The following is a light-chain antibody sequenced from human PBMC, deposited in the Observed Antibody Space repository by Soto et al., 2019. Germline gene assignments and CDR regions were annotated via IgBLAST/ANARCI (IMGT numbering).Light chain of an antibody. CDR1: QSIYSY. CDR3: QQRSDWPRT. Sequence: EIVLTQSPATLSLSPGERATLSCRASQSIYSYLAWYQQRPGQAPRLVIYDASSRATGIPARFSASVSGSDFTLTISSLEPEDFAVYYCQQRSDWPRTFGRGTKLEIK. J-gene: IGKJ2*01. CDR2: DAS. V-gene: IGKV3-11*01.